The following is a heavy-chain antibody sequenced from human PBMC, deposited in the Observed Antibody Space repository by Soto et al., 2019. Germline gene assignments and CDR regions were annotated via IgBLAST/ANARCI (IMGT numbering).Heavy chain of an antibody. Sequence: EVQLVESGGGLVQPGGSLRLSCAASGFTFSSYSMNWVRQAPGKGLEWVSYISSSSSTIYYADSVKGRFTISRDNAKNSLYLQMNGLRDEDTAVYYGARDLGYRFGVALWGQGTLVTVSS. CDR1: GFTFSSYS. CDR3: ARDLGYRFGVAL. D-gene: IGHD3-3*01. J-gene: IGHJ4*02. CDR2: ISSSSSTI. V-gene: IGHV3-48*02.